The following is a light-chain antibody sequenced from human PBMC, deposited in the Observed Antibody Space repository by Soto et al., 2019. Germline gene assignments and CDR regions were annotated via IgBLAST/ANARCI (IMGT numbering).Light chain of an antibody. CDR2: GND. CDR1: SSNIGAGYD. CDR3: QSYGSSPSANFV. Sequence: QSVLTQSPSVSAAPGQQVTISCSGSSSNIGAGYDVHWYQQLPGKAPKLLIYGNDNRPSGVPERFSGSKSGTSASLAITGLRADDEADYYCQSYGSSPSANFVFGTGTKVTVL. J-gene: IGLJ1*01. V-gene: IGLV1-40*01.